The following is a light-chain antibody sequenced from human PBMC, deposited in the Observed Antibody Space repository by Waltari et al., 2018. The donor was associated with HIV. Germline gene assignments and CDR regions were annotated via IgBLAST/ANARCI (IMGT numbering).Light chain of an antibody. CDR3: AGWDDSVDGPV. Sequence: QSVLTQPPSASGTPGQRVTISCSGGSSNIGSNAVSWYQQLPGTAPKLLIYSDNHPPSGVPARFSGSKSGTSASLAISGLQSEDEADYHCAGWDDSVDGPVFGRGTILTVL. J-gene: IGLJ3*02. CDR1: SSNIGSNA. CDR2: SDN. V-gene: IGLV1-44*01.